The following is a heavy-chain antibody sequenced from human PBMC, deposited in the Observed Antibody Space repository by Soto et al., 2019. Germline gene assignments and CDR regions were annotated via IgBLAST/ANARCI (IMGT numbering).Heavy chain of an antibody. CDR3: ASGFASALDY. CDR2: ISYDGSNK. V-gene: IGHV3-30-3*01. J-gene: IGHJ4*02. D-gene: IGHD3-3*01. Sequence: QVQLVESGGGVVQPGRSLRLSCAASGFTFSSYAMHWVRQAPGKGLEWVAVISYDGSNKYYADSVKGRFTISRDNSKNTLYLQMNSLRAEDTAVYYCASGFASALDYWGQGTLVTVSS. CDR1: GFTFSSYA.